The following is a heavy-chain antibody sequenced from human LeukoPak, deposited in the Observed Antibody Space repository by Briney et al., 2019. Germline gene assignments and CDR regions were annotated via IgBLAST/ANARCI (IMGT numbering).Heavy chain of an antibody. V-gene: IGHV3-7*01. J-gene: IGHJ4*02. CDR2: ITPDGSEK. D-gene: IGHD6-25*01. CDR1: GLTFSNSW. CDR3: ATGSAR. Sequence: GGSLRLSCAASGLTFSNSWMTWVRQAPVKGLEWVANITPDGSEKYYVDSVKGRFTISRDNTKNSLYLQMNSLRAEDTAVYYCATGSARWGQGTLVTVSS.